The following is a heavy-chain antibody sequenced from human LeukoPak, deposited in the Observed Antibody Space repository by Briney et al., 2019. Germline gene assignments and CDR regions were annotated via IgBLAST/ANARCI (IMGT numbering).Heavy chain of an antibody. Sequence: GGSLRLSCAASGFTFSSYAMSWVRQAPGKGLEWVSAISGSGGSTYYADSVKGRFTISRANSKHTLYLQMNSLRAEHTAVYYCAKARVRSVWGSYRYMPSDYWGQGTLVTVSS. CDR3: AKARVRSVWGSYRYMPSDY. V-gene: IGHV3-23*01. D-gene: IGHD3-16*02. CDR1: GFTFSSYA. J-gene: IGHJ4*02. CDR2: ISGSGGST.